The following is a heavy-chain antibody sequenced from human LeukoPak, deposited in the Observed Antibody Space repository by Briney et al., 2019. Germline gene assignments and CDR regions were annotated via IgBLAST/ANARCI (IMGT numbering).Heavy chain of an antibody. V-gene: IGHV3-21*01. CDR3: ARDRLRGYQLLTNFDY. J-gene: IGHJ4*02. CDR2: ISSSSYI. D-gene: IGHD2-2*01. CDR1: GFTFSSYS. Sequence: GGSLRLSCAASGFTFSSYSMDWVRQAPGKGLEWVSSISSSSYIYYADSVKGRFTISRDNAKNSLYLQMNSLRAEDTAVYYCARDRLRGYQLLTNFDYWGQGTLVTVPS.